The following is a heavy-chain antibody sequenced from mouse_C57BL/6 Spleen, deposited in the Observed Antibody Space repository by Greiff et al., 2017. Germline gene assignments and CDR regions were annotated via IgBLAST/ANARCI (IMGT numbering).Heavy chain of an antibody. D-gene: IGHD1-1*01. CDR1: GFTFSSYG. V-gene: IGHV5-6*02. CDR3: VIRDLLRYYFDY. Sequence: EVKLMESGGDLVKPGGSLKLSCAASGFTFSSYGMSWVRQTPDKSLEWVATISSGGSYTYYPDSVKGRFTISRDNAKNTLYLQMSSLKTEDTAMYYCVIRDLLRYYFDYWGQGTTLTVSS. CDR2: ISSGGSYT. J-gene: IGHJ2*01.